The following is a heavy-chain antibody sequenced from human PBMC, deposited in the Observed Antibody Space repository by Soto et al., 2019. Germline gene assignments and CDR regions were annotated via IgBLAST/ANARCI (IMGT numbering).Heavy chain of an antibody. Sequence: ASVKVSCKASGYTFTSYGISWVRQAPGQGLEWMGWISAYNGNTNYAQKLQGRVTMTTDTSTSTAYMELRSLRSDDTAVYYCARVNSWVAAAGMGCYYYGMDVWGQGTTVTVSS. CDR1: GYTFTSYG. J-gene: IGHJ6*02. V-gene: IGHV1-18*01. D-gene: IGHD6-13*01. CDR2: ISAYNGNT. CDR3: ARVNSWVAAAGMGCYYYGMDV.